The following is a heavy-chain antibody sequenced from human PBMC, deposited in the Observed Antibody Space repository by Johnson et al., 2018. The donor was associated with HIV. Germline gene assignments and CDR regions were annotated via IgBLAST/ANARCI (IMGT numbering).Heavy chain of an antibody. V-gene: IGHV3-30*02. CDR3: AATYYYDSSGSRYPFDI. CDR2: IRYDGSNK. J-gene: IGHJ3*02. Sequence: QVQLVESGGGVVQPGGSLRLSCAASGFTFSRYGMHWVRQAPGKGLEWVAFIRYDGSNKYYADSVKGRFTISRDNSKNTLYLQMNSLRAEDTAVYYCAATYYYDSSGSRYPFDIWGQGTMVTVSS. CDR1: GFTFSRYG. D-gene: IGHD3-22*01.